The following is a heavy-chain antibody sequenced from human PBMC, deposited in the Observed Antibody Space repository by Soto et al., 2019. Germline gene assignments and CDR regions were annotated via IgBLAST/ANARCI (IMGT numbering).Heavy chain of an antibody. D-gene: IGHD1-1*01. J-gene: IGHJ3*02. Sequence: SEPLSLTCTVSGGSTISTNDYWSWIRQPPGKGLEWIGYIYHSGSAYYIPSLKSRVTISIDRSNNQFSLKLSSVTAADTAVYYCARGGTRTGNDAFDIWGQGTMVTVSS. CDR2: IYHSGSA. V-gene: IGHV4-30-2*01. CDR3: ARGGTRTGNDAFDI. CDR1: GGSTISTNDY.